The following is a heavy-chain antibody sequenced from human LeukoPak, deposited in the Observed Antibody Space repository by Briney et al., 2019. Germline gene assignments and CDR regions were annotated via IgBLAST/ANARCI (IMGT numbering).Heavy chain of an antibody. CDR3: ARANGWDPSAFDI. CDR2: IYYSGST. V-gene: IGHV4-31*03. Sequence: SETLSLTCTVSGGSISSSSYYWGWIRQPPGKGLEWIGYIYYSGSTYYNPSLKSRVTISVDTSKNQFSLKLSSVTAADTAVYYCARANGWDPSAFDIWGQGTMVTVSS. D-gene: IGHD1-26*01. CDR1: GGSISSSSYY. J-gene: IGHJ3*02.